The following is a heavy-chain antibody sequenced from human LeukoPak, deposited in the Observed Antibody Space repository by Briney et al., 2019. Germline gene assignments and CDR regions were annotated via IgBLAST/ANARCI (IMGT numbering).Heavy chain of an antibody. J-gene: IGHJ4*02. V-gene: IGHV1-46*01. D-gene: IGHD6-19*01. CDR3: AREVVAVAGRYYFDY. CDR2: INPSEGST. Sequence: GIINPSEGSTSYAQKFKGRVTMTRETSTGTVYMELSSLRSEDTAVYYCAREVVAVAGRYYFDYWGEGTLVTVSS.